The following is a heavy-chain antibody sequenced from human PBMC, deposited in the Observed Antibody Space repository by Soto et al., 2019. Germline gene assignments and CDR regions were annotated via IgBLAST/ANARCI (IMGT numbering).Heavy chain of an antibody. CDR2: IYYSGST. CDR1: GGSISSYY. J-gene: IGHJ4*02. V-gene: IGHV4-59*01. Sequence: PSETLSLTCTVSGGSISSYYWSWIRQPPGKGLEWIGYIYYSGSTNYNPSLKSRVTISVDTSKNQFSLKLSSVTAADMAVYYCARDRSAGTWDYWGQGTLVTVSS. D-gene: IGHD6-13*01. CDR3: ARDRSAGTWDY.